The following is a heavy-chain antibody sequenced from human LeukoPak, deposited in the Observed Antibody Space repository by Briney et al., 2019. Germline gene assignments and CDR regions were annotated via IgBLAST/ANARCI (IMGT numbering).Heavy chain of an antibody. CDR3: AKDNGWQTQLGGYYYYYGMDV. CDR2: ISYDGIDK. J-gene: IGHJ6*02. Sequence: GGSLRLSCAASGFTFSSYDMYWVRQAPGKGLEGVAIISYDGIDKYYADSVKGRFTISRDNSKNTLFLQMDSLRPEDTAVYYCAKDNGWQTQLGGYYYYYGMDVWGQGTTVTVSS. D-gene: IGHD6-6*01. CDR1: GFTFSSYD. V-gene: IGHV3-30*18.